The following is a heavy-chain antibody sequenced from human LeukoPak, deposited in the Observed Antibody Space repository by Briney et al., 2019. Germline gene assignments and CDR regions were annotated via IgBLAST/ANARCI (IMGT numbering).Heavy chain of an antibody. D-gene: IGHD3-9*01. J-gene: IGHJ4*02. CDR2: ISYDGSNK. Sequence: GGSLRLSCAASGFTFSSYVMHWVRQAPGKGLEWVAVISYDGSNKHYADSVKGRFTISRDNSKNTLYLQMNSLRAEDTAVYYCARDSDLTYYDILTGYLGTFDYWGQGTLVTVSS. CDR1: GFTFSSYV. CDR3: ARDSDLTYYDILTGYLGTFDY. V-gene: IGHV3-30*04.